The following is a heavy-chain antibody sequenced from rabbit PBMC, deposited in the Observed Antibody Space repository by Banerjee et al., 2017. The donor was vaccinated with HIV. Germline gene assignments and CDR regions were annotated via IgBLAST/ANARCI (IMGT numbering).Heavy chain of an antibody. CDR1: GIDFSSYG. CDR3: ARPIDAGYGGYDYGFNL. D-gene: IGHD6-1*01. Sequence: QEQLVESGGGLVTLGGSLKLSCKASGIDFSSYGISWVRQAPGKGLEWIGCIYTGSGSAYYASWAKGRFPISKTSSTTVTLQMTSLTAADTATYFCARPIDAGYGGYDYGFNLWGPGTLVTVS. V-gene: IGHV1S45*01. J-gene: IGHJ4*01. CDR2: IYTGSGSA.